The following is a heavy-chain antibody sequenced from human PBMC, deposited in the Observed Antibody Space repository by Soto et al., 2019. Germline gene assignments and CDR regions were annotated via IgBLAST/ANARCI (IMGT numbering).Heavy chain of an antibody. J-gene: IGHJ5*02. V-gene: IGHV4-59*01. CDR2: IYYSGST. D-gene: IGHD3-22*01. CDR3: AREGDSSGYYSNWFDP. CDR1: GGSISSYY. Sequence: SETLSLTCTVSGGSISSYYWSWIRQPPGKGLEWIGYIYYSGSTNYNPSLKSRVTISVDTSKNQFSLKLSSVTAADTAVYYCAREGDSSGYYSNWFDPWGQGTRVTVS.